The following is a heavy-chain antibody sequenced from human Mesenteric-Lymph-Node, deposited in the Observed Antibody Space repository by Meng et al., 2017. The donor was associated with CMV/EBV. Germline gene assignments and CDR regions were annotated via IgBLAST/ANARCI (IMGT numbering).Heavy chain of an antibody. CDR3: ANPAASGAAKGRGGYYYGMDV. V-gene: IGHV3-23*01. CDR2: ISGSDGST. D-gene: IGHD1-26*01. Sequence: GESLKISCAASGFTFSSYGMSWVRQAPGKGLEWVSTISGSDGSTYYADSVKGRFTISKDNSKNTVYLQMNGLTAEDTAVYYCANPAASGAAKGRGGYYYGMDVWGQGTTVTVSS. CDR1: GFTFSSYG. J-gene: IGHJ6*02.